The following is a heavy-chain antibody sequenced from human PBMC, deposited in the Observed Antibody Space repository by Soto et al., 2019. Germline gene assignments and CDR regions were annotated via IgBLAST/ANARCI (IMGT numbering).Heavy chain of an antibody. CDR1: GGSFSGYY. CDR2: INHSGST. J-gene: IGHJ6*02. Sequence: SETLSLTCAVYGGSFSGYYWSWIRQPPGKGLEWIGEINHSGSTNYNPSLKSRVTISVDTSNNQFSLKLSSVTAADTAVYYCARGRKGITIFGVATPPYYYYYGMDVWGQGTTVTVSS. V-gene: IGHV4-34*01. D-gene: IGHD3-3*01. CDR3: ARGRKGITIFGVATPPYYYYYGMDV.